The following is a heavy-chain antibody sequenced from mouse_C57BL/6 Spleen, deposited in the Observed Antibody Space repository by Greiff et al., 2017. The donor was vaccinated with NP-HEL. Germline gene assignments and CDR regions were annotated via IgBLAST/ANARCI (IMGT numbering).Heavy chain of an antibody. CDR2: IYWDDDK. Sequence: QVQLKESGPGILQSSQTLSLTCSFSGFSLSTSGMGVSWIRQPSGKGLEWLAHIYWDDDKRYNPSLKSRLTISKDTSRNQVFLKITSVDTADTATYYCARRGGYDYDVGGAMDYWGQGTSVTVSS. CDR3: ARRGGYDYDVGGAMDY. J-gene: IGHJ4*01. V-gene: IGHV8-12*01. D-gene: IGHD2-4*01. CDR1: GFSLSTSGMG.